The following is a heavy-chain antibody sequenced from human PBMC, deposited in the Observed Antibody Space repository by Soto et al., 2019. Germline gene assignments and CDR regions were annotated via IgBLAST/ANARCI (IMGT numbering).Heavy chain of an antibody. Sequence: EVQLLESGGGLVQPGGSLRLSCAASGFTFSSFAMSWVRQAPGKGLEWVSSISGSGGSKYHADAVKGRFTISRDNSKNTLYLQMNSLRAEDKALYYCAKDNSGWDGWFDPGGQGTLVTVSS. V-gene: IGHV3-23*01. J-gene: IGHJ5*02. D-gene: IGHD6-19*01. CDR3: AKDNSGWDGWFDP. CDR1: GFTFSSFA. CDR2: ISGSGGSK.